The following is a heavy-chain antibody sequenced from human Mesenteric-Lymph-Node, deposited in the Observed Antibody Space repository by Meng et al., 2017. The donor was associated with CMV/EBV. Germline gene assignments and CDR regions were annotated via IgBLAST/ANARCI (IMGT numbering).Heavy chain of an antibody. Sequence: GESLKISCAASGFTFSNYAMSWVRQAPGKGLEWVSVIYGDGSSTYYTDSVKGHFTISRHNSKNTLYLQMNSLRVEDTAVYYCARGLWNGWGQGTLVTVSS. D-gene: IGHD1-1*01. J-gene: IGHJ4*02. CDR1: GFTFSNYA. CDR3: ARGLWNG. V-gene: IGHV3-23*03. CDR2: IYGDGSST.